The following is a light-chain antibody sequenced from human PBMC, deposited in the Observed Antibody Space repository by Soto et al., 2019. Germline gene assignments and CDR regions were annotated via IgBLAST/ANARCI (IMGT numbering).Light chain of an antibody. V-gene: IGKV2-30*02. J-gene: IGKJ1*01. Sequence: DVVMTQSPLSLPVTLGQPASISCRSSQSLIHSDGNTYLNWFQQRPGQSPRRLIYEVSDRDSGVPDRFSGSGSGSDFTLKISRVEAEDVGVYYCVQGTHWPWTFGQDTEVEIK. CDR2: EVS. CDR1: QSLIHSDGNTY. CDR3: VQGTHWPWT.